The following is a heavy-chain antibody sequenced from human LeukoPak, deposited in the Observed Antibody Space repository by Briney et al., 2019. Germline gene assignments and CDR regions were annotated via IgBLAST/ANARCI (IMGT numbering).Heavy chain of an antibody. CDR2: MYTSGST. CDR3: ARGEKGSSSGSINY. D-gene: IGHD6-6*01. J-gene: IGHJ4*02. Sequence: SQTLPLTCTVSGGSINSGTYYWSWIRQPAGKGLEWIGRMYTSGSTNYNPSLESRVTISVDTSKNQFSLKLSSVTAADTAVYYCARGEKGSSSGSINYWGQGALVTVSS. CDR1: GGSINSGTYY. V-gene: IGHV4-61*02.